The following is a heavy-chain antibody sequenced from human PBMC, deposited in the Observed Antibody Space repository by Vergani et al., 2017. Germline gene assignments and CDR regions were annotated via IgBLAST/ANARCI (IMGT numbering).Heavy chain of an antibody. CDR1: GYTFTSYG. D-gene: IGHD5-12*01. V-gene: IGHV1-18*01. CDR2: ISAYNGNT. CDR3: ARETMLYSGYDQRYYYCYMDV. Sequence: QVQLVQSGAEVKKPGASVKVSCKASGYTFTSYGISWVRQAPGQGLEWMGWISAYNGNTNYAQKLQGRVTMTTDTSTSTAYMELRSLRSDDTAVYYCARETMLYSGYDQRYYYCYMDVWGKGTTVTVSS. J-gene: IGHJ6*03.